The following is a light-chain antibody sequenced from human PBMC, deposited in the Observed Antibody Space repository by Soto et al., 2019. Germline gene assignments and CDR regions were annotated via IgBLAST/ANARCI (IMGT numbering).Light chain of an antibody. J-gene: IGKJ5*01. CDR3: QQRNMWPIT. CDR1: QSFRGL. Sequence: EVVLTQSPVTLSLSPGERATLSCRASQSFRGLLAWYQQKPGQAPRLLIYDAYNRATGIPPRFSGSGSGTEFTLTISSLEPEDSAVYYCQQRNMWPITFGQGTRLEIK. CDR2: DAY. V-gene: IGKV3-11*01.